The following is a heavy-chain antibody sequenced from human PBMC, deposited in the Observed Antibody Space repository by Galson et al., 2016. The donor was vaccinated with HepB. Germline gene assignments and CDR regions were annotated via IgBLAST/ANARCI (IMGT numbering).Heavy chain of an antibody. J-gene: IGHJ4*02. CDR2: INNRGGRT. D-gene: IGHD3-16*01. CDR3: TRAGPFGGANYY. CDR1: GFTFSSYA. Sequence: SLRLSCAASGFTFSSYALSWVRQAPGKGLEWVSAINNRGGRTYYGDSVKGRFTMSRDDSKNTLYLQMKSLRAEDTAVYYCTRAGPFGGANYYWGQGALVTVSS. V-gene: IGHV3-23*05.